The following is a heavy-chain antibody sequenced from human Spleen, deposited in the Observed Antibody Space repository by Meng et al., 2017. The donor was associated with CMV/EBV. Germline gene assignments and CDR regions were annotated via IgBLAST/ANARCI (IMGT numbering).Heavy chain of an antibody. D-gene: IGHD6-6*01. CDR3: VRVPDSSSAAYLIY. CDR1: GASSITNDTY. V-gene: IGHV4-39*07. J-gene: IGHJ4*02. CDR2: IFPSVST. Sequence: FGASSITNDTYWGWVRRRPGERLVLVGRIFPSVSTVYNPSLQSRVSILLDSSKTQLSLKLHSVTAAGSAVYFCVRVPDSSSAAYLIYWGQGTLVTVSS.